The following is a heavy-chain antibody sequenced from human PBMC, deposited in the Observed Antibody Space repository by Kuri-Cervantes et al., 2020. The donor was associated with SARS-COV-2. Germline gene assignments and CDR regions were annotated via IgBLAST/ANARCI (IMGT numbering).Heavy chain of an antibody. V-gene: IGHV3-21*01. CDR3: AREGELRAFDI. CDR1: GFTFSTYS. J-gene: IGHJ3*02. CDR2: ISSSGSYI. D-gene: IGHD1-26*01. Sequence: EALSLTCEASGFTFSTYSMNWVRQAPGKGLQWVASISSSGSYIHYADSVRGRFTISRDNAKNSLYLQMNSLRAEDTAVYYCAREGELRAFDIWGQGTMVTVSS.